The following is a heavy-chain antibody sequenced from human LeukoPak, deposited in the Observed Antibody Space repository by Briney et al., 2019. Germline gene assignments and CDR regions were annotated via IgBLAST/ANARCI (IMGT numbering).Heavy chain of an antibody. D-gene: IGHD5-24*01. Sequence: SVKVSCKASGGTFSSYAISWVRQAPGQGLEWMGGIIPIFGTANYAQKIQGRVTITADESTSTAYMELSSLRSEDTAVYYCARDGRDDYYYYMDVWGKGTTVTVSS. CDR2: IIPIFGTA. J-gene: IGHJ6*03. CDR1: GGTFSSYA. CDR3: ARDGRDDYYYYMDV. V-gene: IGHV1-69*13.